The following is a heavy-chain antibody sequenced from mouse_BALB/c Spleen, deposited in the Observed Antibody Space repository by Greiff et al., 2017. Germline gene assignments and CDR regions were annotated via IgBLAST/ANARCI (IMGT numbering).Heavy chain of an antibody. V-gene: IGHV7-1*02. Sequence: EVKLVESGGGLVQPGGSLRLSCATSGFTFSDFYMEWVRQPPGKRLEWIAASRNKANDYTTEYSASVKGRFIVSRDTSQTILYLQMNALRAEDTAIYYCAREDGYYDYAMDYWGQGTSVTVSS. CDR3: AREDGYYDYAMDY. J-gene: IGHJ4*01. CDR2: SRNKANDYTT. D-gene: IGHD2-3*01. CDR1: GFTFSDFY.